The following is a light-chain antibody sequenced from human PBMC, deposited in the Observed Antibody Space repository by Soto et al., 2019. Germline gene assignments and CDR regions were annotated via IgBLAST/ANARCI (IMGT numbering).Light chain of an antibody. CDR1: SSDVGGYNY. J-gene: IGLJ2*01. CDR3: SSYAGSNNVV. CDR2: EVS. V-gene: IGLV2-8*01. Sequence: QSALTQPPSASGSPGQSVTISCTGTSSDVGGYNYVSWYQQHPGKAPKLMIYEVSKRPSGVPDRFSGSKSGNTASLTVSGLQDEDEDDYYCSSYAGSNNVVFGGGTKLTVL.